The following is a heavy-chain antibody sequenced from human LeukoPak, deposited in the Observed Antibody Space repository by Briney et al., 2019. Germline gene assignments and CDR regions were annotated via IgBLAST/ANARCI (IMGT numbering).Heavy chain of an antibody. CDR2: MSSSGSAI. Sequence: GGSLRLSCAASGFPFRDYYMSWFRQAPGKGLGWFSYMSSSGSAIYYADSVKGRFTISRDNAKNSLYLQMNSLRAEDTAVYYCARGAVVVPAAIWGQGTLVTVSS. CDR3: ARGAVVVPAAI. D-gene: IGHD2-2*01. J-gene: IGHJ4*02. V-gene: IGHV3-11*01. CDR1: GFPFRDYY.